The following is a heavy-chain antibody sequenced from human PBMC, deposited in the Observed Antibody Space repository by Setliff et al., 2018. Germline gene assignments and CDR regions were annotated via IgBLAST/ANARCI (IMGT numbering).Heavy chain of an antibody. Sequence: GGSLRLSCAASGFAFSTYSMNWVRQAPGKGLEWVSTINSGSDFIYYADSVRGRFTISRDNSKNTLYLQMNSLRAEDTAVYYCCSGSYLFVYWGQGSLVTVS. V-gene: IGHV3-21*04. CDR3: CSGSYLFVY. D-gene: IGHD1-26*01. CDR1: GFAFSTYS. J-gene: IGHJ4*02. CDR2: INSGSDFI.